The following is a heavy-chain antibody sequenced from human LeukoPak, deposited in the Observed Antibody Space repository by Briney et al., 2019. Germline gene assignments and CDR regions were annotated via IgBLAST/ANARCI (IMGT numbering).Heavy chain of an antibody. D-gene: IGHD7-27*01. CDR1: GFTFSSYW. J-gene: IGHJ4*02. CDR3: ARAAIGRYLNGVDY. V-gene: IGHV3-74*01. CDR2: INSDGSST. Sequence: GGSLRLXCAASGFTFSSYWMHWVRQAPGKGLVWVSRINSDGSSTSYADSVKGRFTISRDNAKNTLYLQMNSLRAEDTAVYYCARAAIGRYLNGVDYWGQGTLVTVSS.